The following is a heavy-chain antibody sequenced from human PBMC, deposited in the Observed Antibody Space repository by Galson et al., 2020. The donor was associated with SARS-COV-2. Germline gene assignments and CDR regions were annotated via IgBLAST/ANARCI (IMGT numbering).Heavy chain of an antibody. CDR3: TTQTYDFWSGYYTGIDLFDY. J-gene: IGHJ4*02. CDR1: GFTFGDYA. Sequence: GGSLRLSCTASGFTFGDYAMSWFRQAPGKGLEWVGFIRSKAYGGTTEYAASVKGRFTISRDDSKSIAYLQMNSLKTEDTAVYYCTTQTYDFWSGYYTGIDLFDYWGQGTLVTVSS. V-gene: IGHV3-49*03. CDR2: IRSKAYGGTT. D-gene: IGHD3-3*01.